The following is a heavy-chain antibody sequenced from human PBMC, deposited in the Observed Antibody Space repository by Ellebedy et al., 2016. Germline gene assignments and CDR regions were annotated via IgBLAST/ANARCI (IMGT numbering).Heavy chain of an antibody. CDR1: GFTVSDNY. Sequence: GGSLRLSCAVSGFTVSDNYMSWVRQAPGKGLEWVATLYRSGNTFYPDSAKGRFTISRDNSKNTLYLQMNSLRVEDTAVYYCAGDSRGITALGTSLHYWGQGTLVTVSS. CDR3: AGDSRGITALGTSLHY. D-gene: IGHD6-13*01. CDR2: LYRSGNT. V-gene: IGHV3-53*01. J-gene: IGHJ4*02.